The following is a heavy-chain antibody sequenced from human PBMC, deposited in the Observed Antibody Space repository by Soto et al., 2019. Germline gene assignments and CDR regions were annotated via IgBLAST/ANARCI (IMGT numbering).Heavy chain of an antibody. CDR2: IYYSGST. J-gene: IGHJ4*02. CDR1: GGSISSYY. CDR3: ARAYGDYSSVLFDY. Sequence: QVQLQESGPGLVKPSETLSLTCTVSGGSISSYYWGWIRQPPGKGLEWIGYIYYSGSTNYNPSLKSRVTISVDTSKNQFSLKLSSVTAADTAVYYCARAYGDYSSVLFDYWGQGTLVTVSS. V-gene: IGHV4-59*01. D-gene: IGHD4-17*01.